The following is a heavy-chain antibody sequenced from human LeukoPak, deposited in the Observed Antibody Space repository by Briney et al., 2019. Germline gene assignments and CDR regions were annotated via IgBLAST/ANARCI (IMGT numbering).Heavy chain of an antibody. CDR3: ARSPHILTGENFDY. V-gene: IGHV1-2*02. J-gene: IGHJ4*02. Sequence: GASVTVSCKASGYSFTSYGISWVRQAPGQGLEWMRWINPNSGGTNYAQKFQGRVTMTRDTSITTAYMEMSRLRSDDTALYYCARSPHILTGENFDYWGQGTLVTVSS. CDR2: INPNSGGT. CDR1: GYSFTSYG. D-gene: IGHD3-9*01.